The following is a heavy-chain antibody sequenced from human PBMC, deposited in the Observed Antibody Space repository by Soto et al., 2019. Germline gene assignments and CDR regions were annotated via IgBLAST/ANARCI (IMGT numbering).Heavy chain of an antibody. CDR1: GFTVSNYW. V-gene: IGHV3-74*01. D-gene: IGHD3-16*01. J-gene: IGHJ5*02. CDR2: INSDGSTR. Sequence: EVQLMESGGGLVQPGGSLRLSCVAAGFTVSNYWMHWVRQAPGKGLVWVSRINSDGSTRSYAESVKGRFTISRDNVKNTLYLQMSSLRAEDTDVYYCVTSGGFDHWGQGTLVTVSS. CDR3: VTSGGFDH.